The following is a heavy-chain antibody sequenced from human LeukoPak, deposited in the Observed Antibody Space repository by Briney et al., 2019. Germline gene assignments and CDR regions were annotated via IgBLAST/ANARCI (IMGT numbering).Heavy chain of an antibody. V-gene: IGHV4-34*01. CDR2: INHNGST. D-gene: IGHD2-2*01. Sequence: SETLSLTCAVYGGSFSGYYWSWIRQPPGKGLEWLGEINHNGSTNYNPSIKGRVTISIDTAKNQFSLQLSSVTAEDTAVYYCARVGPKKYQLLGHNPRYFDYWGQGTLVTVSS. CDR3: ARVGPKKYQLLGHNPRYFDY. J-gene: IGHJ4*02. CDR1: GGSFSGYY.